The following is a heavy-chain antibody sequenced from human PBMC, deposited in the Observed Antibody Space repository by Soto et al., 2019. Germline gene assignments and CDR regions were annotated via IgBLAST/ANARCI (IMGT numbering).Heavy chain of an antibody. J-gene: IGHJ6*02. CDR1: GFTFSSYA. CDR2: ISGSGGST. V-gene: IGHV3-23*01. D-gene: IGHD3-10*01. CDR3: ATGRGLYYYYGMDV. Sequence: EVRLLESGGGLVQPGGSLRLSCAASGFTFSSYAMSWVRQAPGKGLEWVSAISGSGGSTYSADSVKGRFTISRDNSKNTLYLQMNSLRAEDTAVYYCATGRGLYYYYGMDVWGQGTTVTVSS.